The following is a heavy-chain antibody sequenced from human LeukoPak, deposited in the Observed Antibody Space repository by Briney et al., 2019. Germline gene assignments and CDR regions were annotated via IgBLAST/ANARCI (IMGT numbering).Heavy chain of an antibody. CDR2: ISSSGSTI. V-gene: IGHV3-48*03. D-gene: IGHD3-9*01. J-gene: IGHJ4*02. CDR3: ASYRHYDILTGYYN. Sequence: AGSLRLSCAASGVTFSSYEMSWVRQAPGKGLEWVSYISSSGSTIYYADSVKRRFTISRDNAKNSLYLQMNSLRAEDTAVYYCASYRHYDILTGYYNWGQGTLVTVSS. CDR1: GVTFSSYE.